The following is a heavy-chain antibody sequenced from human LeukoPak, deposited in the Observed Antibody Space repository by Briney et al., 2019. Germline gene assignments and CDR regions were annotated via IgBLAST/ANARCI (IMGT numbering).Heavy chain of an antibody. CDR1: GFTFSSYS. D-gene: IGHD3-10*01. Sequence: GGSLRLSCAASGFTFSSYSMNWVRQAPGKGLEWVSYISSSSSTIYYADSVKGRFTISRDNAKNSLYLQMNSLRAEDTAVYYCARGVLWFGESDGTDYWGQGTLVTVSS. CDR2: ISSSSSTI. V-gene: IGHV3-48*04. CDR3: ARGVLWFGESDGTDY. J-gene: IGHJ4*02.